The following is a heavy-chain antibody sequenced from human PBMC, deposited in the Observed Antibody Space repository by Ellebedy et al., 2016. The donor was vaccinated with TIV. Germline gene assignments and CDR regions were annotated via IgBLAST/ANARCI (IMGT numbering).Heavy chain of an antibody. V-gene: IGHV1-3*01. D-gene: IGHD6-13*01. Sequence: KFQGRVTITRDTSASTAYMELSSLRSEDTAVYYYARDRVQRYAFDPWGQGTLVTVSS. J-gene: IGHJ5*02. CDR3: ARDRVQRYAFDP.